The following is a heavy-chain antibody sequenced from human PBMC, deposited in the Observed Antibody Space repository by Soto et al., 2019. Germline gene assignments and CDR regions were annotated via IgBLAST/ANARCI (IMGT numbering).Heavy chain of an antibody. CDR1: GYTLTELS. J-gene: IGHJ6*02. D-gene: IGHD6-13*01. CDR3: ARDPGIAAAGHYYYYGMDV. Sequence: ASVKVSCKVSGYTLTELSMHWVRQAPGKGLEWMGGFDPEDGETIYAQKFQGRVTMTEDTSTDTAYMELSSLRSEDTAVYYCARDPGIAAAGHYYYYGMDVWGQGTTVTVSS. V-gene: IGHV1-24*01. CDR2: FDPEDGET.